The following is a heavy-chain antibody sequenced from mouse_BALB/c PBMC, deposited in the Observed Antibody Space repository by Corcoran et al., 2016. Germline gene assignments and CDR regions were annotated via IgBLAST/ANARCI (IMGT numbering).Heavy chain of an antibody. CDR2: INPDSSTI. D-gene: IGHD2-3*01. J-gene: IGHJ1*01. Sequence: EVKLLESGGGLVQPGGSLQLSCAASGFDFSRYWMSWVRQAPGKGLEWIGEINPDSSTINYTPSLKDKFIISRDNAKNTLYLQMSKVRSEDTALYYCASANYDGYYDWYFDVWGAGTTVTVSS. CDR1: GFDFSRYW. V-gene: IGHV4-1*02. CDR3: ASANYDGYYDWYFDV.